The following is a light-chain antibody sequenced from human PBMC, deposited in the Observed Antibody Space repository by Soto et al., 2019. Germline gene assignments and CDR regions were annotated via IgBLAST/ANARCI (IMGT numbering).Light chain of an antibody. V-gene: IGLV2-23*02. Sequence: QSVLTQPASVSGSPGQSITISCTGTSXDVGRYNLVSWYQHHPGKAPKLIIYDVTQWPSGASNRFSGSKSGDTASLTIFGLQAEDEADYYCCSYAGTTTFYVFGTGTKVTVL. J-gene: IGLJ1*01. CDR1: SXDVGRYNL. CDR3: CSYAGTTTFYV. CDR2: DVT.